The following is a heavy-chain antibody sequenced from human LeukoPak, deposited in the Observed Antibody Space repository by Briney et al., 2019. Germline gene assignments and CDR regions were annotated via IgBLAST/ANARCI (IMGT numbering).Heavy chain of an antibody. D-gene: IGHD5-24*01. Sequence: PSETLSLTCTVSGGSISTYYWNWIRQPPGKGLEWIGYIYHSGSTNYNPSLQSRVTISVDTSKNQFSLKLSSVTAADTAVYYCARDVDGYNPEAFDIWGQGTMVTVSS. J-gene: IGHJ3*02. CDR1: GGSISTYY. CDR2: IYHSGST. V-gene: IGHV4-59*01. CDR3: ARDVDGYNPEAFDI.